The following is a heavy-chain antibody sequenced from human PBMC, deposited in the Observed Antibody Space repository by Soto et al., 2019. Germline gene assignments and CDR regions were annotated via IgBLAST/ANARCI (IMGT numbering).Heavy chain of an antibody. D-gene: IGHD3-22*01. CDR3: AKSGEGGYDSNNDHSSGLLMGPS. CDR1: GFIFSNYG. J-gene: IGHJ4*02. V-gene: IGHV3-33*06. Sequence: GSLIRPGPASGFIFSNYGMHWVRQAPGKGLEWVARIYYDGSYENYADSVKGRFTISRDNSKSTLWLQMNSLRVEETAVYYCAKSGEGGYDSNNDHSSGLLMGPSWGQRTLVTVYS. CDR2: IYYDGSYE.